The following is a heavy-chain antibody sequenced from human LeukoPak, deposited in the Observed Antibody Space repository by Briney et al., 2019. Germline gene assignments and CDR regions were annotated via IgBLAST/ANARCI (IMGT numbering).Heavy chain of an antibody. V-gene: IGHV3-66*01. D-gene: IGHD6-19*01. CDR1: GFTVSSDY. J-gene: IGHJ4*02. Sequence: GGSLRLSCTVAGFTVSSDYMSWVRQAPGKGLAWLSVIYSGGSTYYADSVKGRFTISRDNSKNTVYLQMNSLRVEDTAVYYCTRGGSVPATRSFDYWGQGTLVTVSS. CDR2: IYSGGST. CDR3: TRGGSVPATRSFDY.